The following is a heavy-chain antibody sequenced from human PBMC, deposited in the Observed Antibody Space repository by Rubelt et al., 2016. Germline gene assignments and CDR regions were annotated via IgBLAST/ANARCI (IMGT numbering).Heavy chain of an antibody. CDR1: GFTFSSYA. D-gene: IGHD6-19*01. J-gene: IGHJ3*02. CDR3: ARDRSSSGWYDAFDI. Sequence: QVQLVESGGGVVQPGRSLRLSCAASGFTFSSYAMHWVRQAPGKGLEWVAVMWSAGSSKYYADSVKGRFTISRDNSKNTLYLQMNSLRAEDTAVYYCARDRSSSGWYDAFDIWGQGTMVTVSS. V-gene: IGHV3-33*01. CDR2: MWSAGSSK.